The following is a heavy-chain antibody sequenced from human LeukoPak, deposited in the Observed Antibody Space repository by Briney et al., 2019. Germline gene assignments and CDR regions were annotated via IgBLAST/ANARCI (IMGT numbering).Heavy chain of an antibody. J-gene: IGHJ5*02. CDR2: ISDDGSKR. D-gene: IGHD3-3*01. Sequence: PGRSLRLSCSGAGFTFRDSAFHWVRQAPGKGLEWVAVISDDGSKRFYADSVKGRFTISRDNSRDTLYLHMQTLRPEDSAVCYCARESGFMMVGEINADNWFDPWGQGTPVTVSS. CDR1: GFTFRDSA. CDR3: ARESGFMMVGEINADNWFDP. V-gene: IGHV3-30*04.